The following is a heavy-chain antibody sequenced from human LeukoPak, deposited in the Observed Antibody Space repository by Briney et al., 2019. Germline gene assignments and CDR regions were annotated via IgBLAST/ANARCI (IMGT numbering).Heavy chain of an antibody. CDR1: GGSFSGYY. D-gene: IGHD1-1*01. V-gene: IGHV4-59*01. J-gene: IGHJ4*02. CDR2: IYYSGST. CDR3: ARAGTGIDY. Sequence: SETLSLTCAVYGGSFSGYYWSWIRQPPGKGLEWIGYIYYSGSTNYNPSLKSRVTISVDTSKNQFSLKLSSVTAADTAVYYCARAGTGIDYWGQGTLVTVSS.